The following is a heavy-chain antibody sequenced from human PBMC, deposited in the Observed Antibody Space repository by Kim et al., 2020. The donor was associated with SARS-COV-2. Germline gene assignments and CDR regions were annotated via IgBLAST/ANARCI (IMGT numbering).Heavy chain of an antibody. CDR2: IKQDGSEK. V-gene: IGHV3-7*01. CDR1: GFTFSSYW. Sequence: GGSLRLSCAASGFTFSSYWMSWVRQAPGKGLEWVANIKQDGSEKYYVDSVKGRFTISRDNAKNSLYLQMNSLRAEDTAVYYCARAQGPNYDSSGYYYGTDVFDYWGQGTLVTVSS. CDR3: ARAQGPNYDSSGYYYGTDVFDY. J-gene: IGHJ4*02. D-gene: IGHD3-22*01.